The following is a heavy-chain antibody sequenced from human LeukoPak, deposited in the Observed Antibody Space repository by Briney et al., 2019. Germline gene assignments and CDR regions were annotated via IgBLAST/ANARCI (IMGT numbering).Heavy chain of an antibody. CDR1: GYTFTGYH. J-gene: IGHJ3*02. V-gene: IGHV1-2*04. CDR2: INPKSGGT. Sequence: ASVKVSCKASGYTFTGYHIHWVRQAPGQGLEWMGWINPKSGGTNYAQKFEGWVTMTRDTSMSTVYMELSRLKSDDTAVYYCARGASAFDIWGQGTMVTVSS. CDR3: ARGASAFDI.